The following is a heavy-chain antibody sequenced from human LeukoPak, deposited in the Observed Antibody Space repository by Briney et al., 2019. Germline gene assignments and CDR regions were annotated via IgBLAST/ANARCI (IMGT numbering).Heavy chain of an antibody. CDR1: GGSISSYY. J-gene: IGHJ4*02. Sequence: SETLSLTCTVSGGSISSYYWSWIRQPPGKGLEWIGYIYYTGTTNYNPSLKRRVTISVDTSKNQFSLKLSSVTAADTAAYYCARGGWRLDYWGQGTLVTVSS. V-gene: IGHV4-59*01. D-gene: IGHD2-15*01. CDR3: ARGGWRLDY. CDR2: IYYTGTT.